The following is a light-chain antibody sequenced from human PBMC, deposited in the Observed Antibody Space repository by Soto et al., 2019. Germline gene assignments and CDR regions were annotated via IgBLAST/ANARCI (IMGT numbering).Light chain of an antibody. Sequence: IQMTQSPSSLSASVGDRVTITCRASQRVSNYLNWYQQKPGKAPKRLFYAASSLQSGVPSRFSCSGTWTDFTLTISSLQPEDSASYYCQQSYRTPNTFGQGTKLEIK. V-gene: IGKV1-39*01. CDR3: QQSYRTPNT. CDR1: QRVSNY. J-gene: IGKJ2*01. CDR2: AAS.